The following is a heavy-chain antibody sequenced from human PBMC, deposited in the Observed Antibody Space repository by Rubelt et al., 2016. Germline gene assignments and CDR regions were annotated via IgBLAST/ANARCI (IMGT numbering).Heavy chain of an antibody. Sequence: DVHVVESGGGLVQPGGSLRLSCAASGFTFSGSAMSWVRQATAKGLQWVSGINDGGASTYYADSVKGRFTISRDNPKSALYLHMNSLRAEDTAIYYCAKGSVLKSSLYWGQGTLVTVSS. D-gene: IGHD1-14*01. CDR1: GFTFSGSA. V-gene: IGHV3-23*04. CDR3: AKGSVLKSSLY. CDR2: INDGGAST. J-gene: IGHJ4*02.